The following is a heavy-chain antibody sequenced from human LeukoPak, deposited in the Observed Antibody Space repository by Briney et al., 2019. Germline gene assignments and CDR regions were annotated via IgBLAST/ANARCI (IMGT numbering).Heavy chain of an antibody. J-gene: IGHJ3*02. CDR2: IYTSGST. D-gene: IGHD3-3*01. Sequence: SETLSLTCTVSGGSISSYYWSWIRQPAGKGLEWIGRIYTSGSTNYNPSLKSRVAMSVDTSKNQFSLKLSPVTAADTAVYYCARARREWKIDTFDMWGQGTMVTVSS. CDR3: ARARREWKIDTFDM. V-gene: IGHV4-4*07. CDR1: GGSISSYY.